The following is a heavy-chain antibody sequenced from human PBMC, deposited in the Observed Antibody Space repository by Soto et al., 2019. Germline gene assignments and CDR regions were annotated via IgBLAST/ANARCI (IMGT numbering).Heavy chain of an antibody. D-gene: IGHD3-3*01. CDR3: ASHYDLWSGYLSPVDY. CDR2: IDTSGTKI. CDR1: GYTFSEYY. J-gene: IGHJ4*02. Sequence: QVQLVESGGDLVKPGGSLRLSCAASGYTFSEYYMSWIRQAPGKGLEWISYIDTSGTKIYYADSVKGRFTITRDNAKNSLYLEMNSRRDEDTAVYYCASHYDLWSGYLSPVDYWGQGTLVTASS. V-gene: IGHV3-11*01.